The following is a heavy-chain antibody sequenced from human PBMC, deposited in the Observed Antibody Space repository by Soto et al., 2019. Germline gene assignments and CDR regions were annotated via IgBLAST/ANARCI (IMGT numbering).Heavy chain of an antibody. CDR2: TYYRSRWYS. CDR1: GDTVSSNSVA. J-gene: IGHJ6*02. V-gene: IGHV6-1*01. D-gene: IGHD2-15*01. Sequence: SQTLSLTCVGSGDTVSSNSVAWNWVRQSPSRGLEWLGRTYYRSRWYSDYAVSVRSRIDINADTSKNQVSLQLNSVTPEDTAVYYXARSEEDSDYYYYGMDVWGQGTTVTVSS. CDR3: ARSEEDSDYYYYGMDV.